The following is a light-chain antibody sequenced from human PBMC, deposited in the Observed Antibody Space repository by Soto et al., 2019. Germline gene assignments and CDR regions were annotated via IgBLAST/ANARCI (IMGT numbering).Light chain of an antibody. CDR1: SSDVGAYNY. CDR3: FSHRGGDSHV. J-gene: IGLJ1*01. V-gene: IGLV2-14*01. CDR2: GVA. Sequence: QSALTQPASVSGSPGQSITISCTGTSSDVGAYNYVSWYQQYPGKAPKPMIYGVANRPSGVSNRFSGSKTGNTASLTISGLQAEDEADYYCFSHRGGDSHVFGTGTKVTVL.